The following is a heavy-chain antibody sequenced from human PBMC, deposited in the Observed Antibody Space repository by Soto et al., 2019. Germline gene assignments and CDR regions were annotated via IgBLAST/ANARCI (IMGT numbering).Heavy chain of an antibody. Sequence: EVQLVESGGGLVQPGGSLRLSCAASGFTFSSYWMSWVRQAPGKGLEWVANIKQDGSGKYYVDSVKGGFTISRDNAKNSLYLQMNSLRAEDTAVYYCARDMRMSDYFDYWGQGTLVTVSS. CDR3: ARDMRMSDYFDY. J-gene: IGHJ4*02. D-gene: IGHD3-16*01. CDR2: IKQDGSGK. V-gene: IGHV3-7*05. CDR1: GFTFSSYW.